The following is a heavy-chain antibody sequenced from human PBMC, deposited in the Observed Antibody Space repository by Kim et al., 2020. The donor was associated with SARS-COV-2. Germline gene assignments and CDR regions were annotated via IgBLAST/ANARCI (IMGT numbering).Heavy chain of an antibody. D-gene: IGHD2-15*01. Sequence: SETLSLTCTVSGGSISSGGYYWSWIRQHPGKGLEWIGYIYYSGSTYYNPSLKSRVTISVDTSKNQFSLKLSSVTAADTAVYYCARISRVSGGSCYYYFDYWGQGTLVTVSS. V-gene: IGHV4-31*03. CDR3: ARISRVSGGSCYYYFDY. J-gene: IGHJ4*02. CDR2: IYYSGST. CDR1: GGSISSGGYY.